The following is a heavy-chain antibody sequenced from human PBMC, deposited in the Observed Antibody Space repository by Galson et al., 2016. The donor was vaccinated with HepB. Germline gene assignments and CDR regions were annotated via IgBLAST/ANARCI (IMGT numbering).Heavy chain of an antibody. CDR2: ISDGGST. CDR3: AYDYGDYNFDY. CDR1: GFTFKYHA. J-gene: IGHJ4*02. D-gene: IGHD4-17*01. V-gene: IGHV3-23*01. Sequence: SLRLSCAASGFTFKYHAMSWVRQAPGSGLEWVAVISDGGSTTYAQKFQGRVTMTRDTSTSTVYMDLSSLRSEDTAVYYCAYDYGDYNFDYWGQGTLVTVSS.